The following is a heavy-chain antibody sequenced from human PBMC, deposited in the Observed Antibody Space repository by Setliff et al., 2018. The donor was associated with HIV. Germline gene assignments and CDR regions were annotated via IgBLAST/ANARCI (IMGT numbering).Heavy chain of an antibody. J-gene: IGHJ5*01. D-gene: IGHD3-10*01. Sequence: ASVKVSCKASGGTFSTHAFSWVRQAPGQGLEWMGGIIPVRGLANYARNFQGRVTITADTSTNTAYLEVVSLRSEDTAIYYCARHYLDANSYYRPPFDSWGQGTPVTVSS. CDR3: ARHYLDANSYYRPPFDS. CDR1: GGTFSTHA. V-gene: IGHV1-69*10. CDR2: IIPVRGLA.